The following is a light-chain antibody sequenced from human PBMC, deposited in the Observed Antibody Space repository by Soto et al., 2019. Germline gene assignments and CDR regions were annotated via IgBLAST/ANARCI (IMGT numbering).Light chain of an antibody. CDR2: EVS. CDR3: SSFAGNSNLV. V-gene: IGLV2-8*01. CDR1: SSDVGVYNY. Sequence: QSALTQPPSASGSPGQSVTISCTGTSSDVGVYNYVSWYQQHPGKAPKLMIYEVSKRPAGGPDRCSGSKSRDTASLTVSGLQAEDEADYYCSSFAGNSNLVFGGGTKLTVL. J-gene: IGLJ2*01.